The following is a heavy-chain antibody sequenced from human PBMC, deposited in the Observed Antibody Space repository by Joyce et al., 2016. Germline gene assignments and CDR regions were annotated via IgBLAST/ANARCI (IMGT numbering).Heavy chain of an antibody. J-gene: IGHJ5*02. CDR3: TRIGDCSGGSCYEGWFDP. Sequence: EVQLVESGGGLVKPGRSLRLSCTSSGFIFGDYGMNWFRQAPGKGIEWVGFIRSKAYGGTTDYAASVKGRFTISRDDSKSIAYLQMNSLKTEDTAVYYCTRIGDCSGGSCYEGWFDPWGQGTLVTVSS. CDR1: GFIFGDYG. CDR2: IRSKAYGGTT. D-gene: IGHD2-15*01. V-gene: IGHV3-49*05.